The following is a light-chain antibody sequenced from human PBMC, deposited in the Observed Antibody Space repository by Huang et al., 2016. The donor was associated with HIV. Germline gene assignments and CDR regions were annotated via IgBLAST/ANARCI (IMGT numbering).Light chain of an antibody. J-gene: IGKJ1*01. CDR1: QDIVTF. V-gene: IGKV1-27*01. Sequence: DIQMTPSPSSLSASPGVRVTLSCRANQDIVTFLAWYQHKPGGVPRLLIYGASTLQSGVPSRFSGRGSGTDFTLTITSFQPDDVASYYCQRYDSAPRAFGQGTKVEI. CDR2: GAS. CDR3: QRYDSAPRA.